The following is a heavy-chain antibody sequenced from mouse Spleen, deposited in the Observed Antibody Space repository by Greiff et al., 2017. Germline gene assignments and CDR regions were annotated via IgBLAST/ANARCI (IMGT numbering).Heavy chain of an antibody. CDR1: GFTFSNYW. Sequence: EVNVVESGGGLVQPGGSMKLSCVASGFTFSNYWMNWVRQSPEKGLEWVAQIRLKSDNYATHYAESVKGRFTISRDDSKSSVYLQMNNLRAEDTGIYYCTGRWEGAYWGQGTLVTVSA. CDR3: TGRWEGAY. D-gene: IGHD2-3*01. CDR2: IRLKSDNYAT. V-gene: IGHV6-3*01. J-gene: IGHJ3*01.